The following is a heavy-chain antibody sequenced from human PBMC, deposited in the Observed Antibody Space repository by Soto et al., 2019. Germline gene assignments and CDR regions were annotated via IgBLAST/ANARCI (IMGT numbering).Heavy chain of an antibody. CDR1: GLTFSAFD. Sequence: DVQLVESGGGLVQPGGSLRLSCAASGLTFSAFDMHWVRQTTGKGLEWVAAIGTQHDTYYPDSVKGRFTISRENAKNSLYLQMNSLRAGDTVVYYCARQASYWHGGGGWFDPWGQGTLVTVSS. D-gene: IGHD2-8*02. V-gene: IGHV3-13*01. CDR3: ARQASYWHGGGGWFDP. CDR2: IGTQHDT. J-gene: IGHJ5*02.